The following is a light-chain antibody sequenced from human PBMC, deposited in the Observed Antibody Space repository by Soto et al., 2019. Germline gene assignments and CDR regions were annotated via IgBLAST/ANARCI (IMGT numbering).Light chain of an antibody. CDR3: QQAYGAPPT. V-gene: IGKV3-15*01. Sequence: IVMTQSPATLSVSPGERVTFSCRASQGIRNHLAWYQHKPGQAPRLLISYGSAGATGIPARFSGSGSGTEFTLTISSLQPEDFATYYCQQAYGAPPTFGQGTKVDIK. J-gene: IGKJ1*01. CDR1: QGIRNH. CDR2: YGS.